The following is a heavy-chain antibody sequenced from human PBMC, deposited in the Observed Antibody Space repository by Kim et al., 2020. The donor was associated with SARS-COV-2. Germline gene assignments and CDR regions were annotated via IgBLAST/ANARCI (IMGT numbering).Heavy chain of an antibody. CDR3: AASLALVGATEGYFDY. V-gene: IGHV4-39*07. D-gene: IGHD1-26*01. CDR1: GGSISSSSYY. Sequence: SETLSLTCTVSGGSISSSSYYWGWIRQPPGKGLEWIGSIYYSGSTYYNPSLKSRVTISVDTSKNQFSLKLSSVTAADTAVYYCAASLALVGATEGYFDYWGQGTLVTVSS. J-gene: IGHJ4*02. CDR2: IYYSGST.